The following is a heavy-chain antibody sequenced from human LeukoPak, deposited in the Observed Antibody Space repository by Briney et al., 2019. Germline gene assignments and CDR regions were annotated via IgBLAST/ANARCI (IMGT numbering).Heavy chain of an antibody. CDR1: GFTFSDYY. J-gene: IGHJ4*02. D-gene: IGHD3-9*01. CDR2: ISSSGSTI. CDR3: ARDDIRYFDWLPTPFDF. V-gene: IGHV3-11*01. Sequence: SGGSLRLSCAASGFTFSDYYMSWIRQAPGKGLEWVSYISSSGSTIYYADSVKGRFTISRDNAKNSLYLQMNSLRAEDTAMYYCARDDIRYFDWLPTPFDFWGQGTLVTVSS.